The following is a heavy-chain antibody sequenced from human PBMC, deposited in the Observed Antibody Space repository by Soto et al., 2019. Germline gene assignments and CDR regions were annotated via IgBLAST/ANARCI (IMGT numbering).Heavy chain of an antibody. Sequence: QVQLVQSGPEVKKTGASVQVSCKASGYTFNTYGISWVRQAPGQGLEWMGWISGYNGNTNHAQNLQDRVTLTIDTPTGTAYMELRSRRSDHTGLYFCARAVPLEYCLQGTLVTVSA. D-gene: IGHD6-19*01. CDR2: ISGYNGNT. J-gene: IGHJ4*02. V-gene: IGHV1-18*04. CDR1: GYTFNTYG. CDR3: ARAVPLEY.